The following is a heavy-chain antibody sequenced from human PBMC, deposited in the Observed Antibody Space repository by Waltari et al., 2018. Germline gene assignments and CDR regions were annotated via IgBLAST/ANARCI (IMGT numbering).Heavy chain of an antibody. J-gene: IGHJ6*03. D-gene: IGHD3-10*01. CDR3: ARDYGSGTYYYMDV. Sequence: QVQLVQSGAEVKKPGASVKVSCKPSGYSFTSYNINWVRQAAGQGLEWMGWMNPTSGSTGYAQKFQDRVTITRNTSIGTAYMELRSLRSEDTAVYYCARDYGSGTYYYMDVWGKGTTVTVSS. CDR1: GYSFTSYN. V-gene: IGHV1-8*03. CDR2: MNPTSGST.